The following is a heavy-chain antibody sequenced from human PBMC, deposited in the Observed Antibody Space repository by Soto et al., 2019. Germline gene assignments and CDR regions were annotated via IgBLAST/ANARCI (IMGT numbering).Heavy chain of an antibody. CDR2: ISAYNGNT. J-gene: IGHJ4*02. D-gene: IGHD3-3*01. V-gene: IGHV1-18*04. CDR1: GYTFTSYG. Sequence: ASVPVSCKASGYTFTSYGISWVRQAPGQGLEWMGWISAYNGNTNYAQSLHDRVTMTTDASTSIDYMELRSLRSDDTAVYDCARVMLATIVGVVTNGGDYWGQGTLVTVSS. CDR3: ARVMLATIVGVVTNGGDY.